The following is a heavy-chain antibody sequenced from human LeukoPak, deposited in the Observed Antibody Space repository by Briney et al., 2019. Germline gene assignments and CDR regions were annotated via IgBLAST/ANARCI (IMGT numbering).Heavy chain of an antibody. CDR1: GFTFSSFA. D-gene: IGHD6-19*01. V-gene: IGHV3-30*04. Sequence: GGSLRLSCAASGFTFSSFAMTWVRQAPGKGLEWVALISYDGSTTYYADSVKGRFTISRDNSKNTVYLQMNSLTPEDTAVYYCARDRVRYSSGWYFDYWGQGTLVTVSS. CDR2: ISYDGSTT. CDR3: ARDRVRYSSGWYFDY. J-gene: IGHJ4*02.